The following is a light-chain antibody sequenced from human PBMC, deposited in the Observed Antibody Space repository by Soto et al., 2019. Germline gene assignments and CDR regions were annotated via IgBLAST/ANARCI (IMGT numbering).Light chain of an antibody. CDR2: EGS. Sequence: QSALTQPASVSGSPGQSVTISCTGTNSDVGSYNLVSWYQQHPGKVPKVMIYEGSKRPSGVSNRFSGSKSGNTASLTISGLQAEDEADYYCCSYAGSRRVFGGGTQLTVL. CDR1: NSDVGSYNL. V-gene: IGLV2-23*01. CDR3: CSYAGSRRV. J-gene: IGLJ3*02.